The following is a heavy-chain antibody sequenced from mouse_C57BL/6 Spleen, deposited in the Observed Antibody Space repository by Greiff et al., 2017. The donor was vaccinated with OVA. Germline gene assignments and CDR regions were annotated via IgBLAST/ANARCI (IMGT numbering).Heavy chain of an antibody. J-gene: IGHJ1*03. CDR3: ARYPSDRYFDV. CDR1: GFTFTDYY. Sequence: EVKLVESGGGLVQPGGSLSLSCAASGFTFTDYYMSWVRQPPGKALEWLGFISNKANGDTNEYRASVKGRFTISRDNSQSILYLQMNARRAEDSATYYCARYPSDRYFDVWGTGTTVTVSS. D-gene: IGHD3-1*01. CDR2: ISNKANGDTN. V-gene: IGHV7-3*01.